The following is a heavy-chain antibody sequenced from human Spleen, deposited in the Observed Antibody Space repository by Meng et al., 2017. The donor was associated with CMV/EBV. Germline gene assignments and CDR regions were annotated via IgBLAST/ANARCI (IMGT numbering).Heavy chain of an antibody. D-gene: IGHD2-2*03. CDR1: GFTFSTYN. Sequence: ASGFTFSTYNMNCVRKAPGKGLEWVSSVSSTGGYIYYADSLKGRFTISRDNAKNSLYLQMNSLRAEDTAVYYCARSGYCSSSTCYDYWGQGTLVTVSS. J-gene: IGHJ4*02. CDR3: ARSGYCSSSTCYDY. CDR2: VSSTGGYI. V-gene: IGHV3-21*01.